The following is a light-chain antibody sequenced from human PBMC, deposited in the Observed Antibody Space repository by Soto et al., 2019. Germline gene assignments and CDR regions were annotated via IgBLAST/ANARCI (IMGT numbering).Light chain of an antibody. J-gene: IGKJ5*01. CDR2: AAS. V-gene: IGKV1-9*01. Sequence: TESPSFLYQSMGESVTITCGASQVISTSLAWYQVKPGKAPKLLIYAASTLESGVPSRFSATVSGTEFSLTITSLQHEDFATYYCQQLFDSSITFGQAARLDI. CDR3: QQLFDSSIT. CDR1: QVISTS.